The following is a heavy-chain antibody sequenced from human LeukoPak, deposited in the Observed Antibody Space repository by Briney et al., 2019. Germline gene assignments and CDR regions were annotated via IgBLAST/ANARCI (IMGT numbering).Heavy chain of an antibody. CDR2: INTDGSTT. V-gene: IGHV3-74*01. Sequence: GGSLRLSCAASGFTFSNDWMHWVRQAPGKGLVWVSRINTDGSTTTYANSVKGRFTISRDNAKNTLYLQMNSLRVEDTAVYYCARGRGGGYHYWGQGTLVTVSS. D-gene: IGHD1-26*01. J-gene: IGHJ4*02. CDR3: ARGRGGGYHY. CDR1: GFTFSNDW.